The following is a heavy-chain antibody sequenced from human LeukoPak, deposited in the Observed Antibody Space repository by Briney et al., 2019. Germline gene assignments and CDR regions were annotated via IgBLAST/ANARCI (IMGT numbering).Heavy chain of an antibody. CDR3: AKDRLPLSSAYYYVPFHY. CDR2: ISASGGYT. D-gene: IGHD3-22*01. CDR1: GFTFSSYA. J-gene: IGHJ4*02. Sequence: GASLRLSCAASGFTFSSYAMNWVRQAPGKGLEWVSGISASGGYTYYADSVKGRFTISRDNSKNTLYLQMNSLRVEDTAVYYCAKDRLPLSSAYYYVPFHYWGQGTLVTVSS. V-gene: IGHV3-23*01.